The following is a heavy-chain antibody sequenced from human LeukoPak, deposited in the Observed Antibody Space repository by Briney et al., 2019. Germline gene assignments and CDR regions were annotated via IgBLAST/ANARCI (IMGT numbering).Heavy chain of an antibody. Sequence: SVKVSCKASGGTFSSYAISWVRQAPGQGLEWMGGIIPIFGTANYAQKFQGRVTITADESTSTAYMELSSLRSEDTAVYYCARVGILYDILTGHYYFDYWGQGTLVTVSS. CDR3: ARVGILYDILTGHYYFDY. J-gene: IGHJ4*02. CDR2: IIPIFGTA. CDR1: GGTFSSYA. D-gene: IGHD3-9*01. V-gene: IGHV1-69*13.